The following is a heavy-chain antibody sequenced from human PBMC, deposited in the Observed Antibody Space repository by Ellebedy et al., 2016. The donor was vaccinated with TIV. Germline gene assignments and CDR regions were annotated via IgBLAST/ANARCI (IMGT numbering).Heavy chain of an antibody. Sequence: MPSETLSLTCTVSGVSMSSGDYYWAWIRQSPGKGLEWIGSVSYSGDSYYNPSLQSRITISVDTSKNQSSHSLTSVTAADTALYFCARHRGFYSGWTFDYWGLGTLVTVSS. CDR3: ARHRGFYSGWTFDY. D-gene: IGHD5-12*01. V-gene: IGHV4-39*07. CDR1: GVSMSSGDYY. CDR2: VSYSGDS. J-gene: IGHJ4*02.